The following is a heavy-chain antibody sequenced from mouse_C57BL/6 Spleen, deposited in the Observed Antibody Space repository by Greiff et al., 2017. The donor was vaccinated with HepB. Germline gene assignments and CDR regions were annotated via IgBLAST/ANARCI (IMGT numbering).Heavy chain of an antibody. J-gene: IGHJ3*01. D-gene: IGHD1-1*01. V-gene: IGHV1-52*01. CDR3: ARDYYCSSLWFAY. Sequence: QVQLQQPGAELVRPGSSVKLSCKASGYTFTSYWMHWVKQRPIQGLEWIGNIDPSDSETHYNQKFKDKATLTVDKSSSTAYMQLSSLTSEDSAVYYCARDYYCSSLWFAYWGQGTLVTVSA. CDR2: IDPSDSET. CDR1: GYTFTSYW.